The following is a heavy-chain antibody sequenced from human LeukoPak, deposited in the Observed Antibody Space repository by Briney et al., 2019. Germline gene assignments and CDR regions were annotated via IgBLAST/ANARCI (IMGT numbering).Heavy chain of an antibody. CDR1: GYSLTSYW. V-gene: IGHV5-51*01. D-gene: IGHD2-15*01. Sequence: GGALKIPCKCSGYSLTSYWLGWVRQMSREGLEGMGIIYPGYSDTRYSPSFQGQVTISADKYIRTGYLQWSSLKASDTAMYYCARQEDIVMSPWGQGTLVTVSS. CDR3: ARQEDIVMSP. J-gene: IGHJ5*02. CDR2: IYPGYSDT.